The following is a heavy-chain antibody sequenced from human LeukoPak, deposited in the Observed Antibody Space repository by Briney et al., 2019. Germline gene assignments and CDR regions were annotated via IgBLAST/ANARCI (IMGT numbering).Heavy chain of an antibody. CDR3: ARALGGYYGSGGWYFDY. Sequence: SETLSLTCTVSGGSISSGSYYWSWIRQPAGKGLEWIGRIYTSGSTNYNPSLKSRVTISVDTSKNQFSLKLSSVTAADTAVYYCARALGGYYGSGGWYFDYWGQGTLVTVSS. CDR2: IYTSGST. CDR1: GGSISSGSYY. V-gene: IGHV4-61*02. D-gene: IGHD3-10*01. J-gene: IGHJ4*02.